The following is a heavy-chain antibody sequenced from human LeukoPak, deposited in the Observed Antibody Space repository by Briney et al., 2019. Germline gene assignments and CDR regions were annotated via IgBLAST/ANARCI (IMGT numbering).Heavy chain of an antibody. D-gene: IGHD6-6*01. CDR1: GYSLTTYG. Sequence: ASVKVSCKASGYSLTTYGITWVRQAPGQGLEWMGWITTYNGNTNYARKLQGRVTMTTDTSTNTAYMELGSLRPDDTAVYYCARLIEYRTSSRVFGIWGQGTMVTVSS. V-gene: IGHV1-18*01. CDR2: ITTYNGNT. CDR3: ARLIEYRTSSRVFGI. J-gene: IGHJ3*02.